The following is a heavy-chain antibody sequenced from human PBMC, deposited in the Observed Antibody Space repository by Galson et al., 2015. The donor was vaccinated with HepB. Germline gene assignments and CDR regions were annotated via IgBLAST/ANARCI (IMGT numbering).Heavy chain of an antibody. Sequence: SLRLSCAASGFSVSTNYLIWVRQAPGKGLEWVSSIFDSGDRTYYADSVKGRFTVSRDNSKNTLYLQMNSLRAEDTAVYYCAKYRGGITTIFDYWGQGTLVTVSS. CDR3: AKYRGGITTIFDY. D-gene: IGHD3-22*01. V-gene: IGHV3-53*01. CDR1: GFSVSTNY. CDR2: IFDSGDRT. J-gene: IGHJ4*02.